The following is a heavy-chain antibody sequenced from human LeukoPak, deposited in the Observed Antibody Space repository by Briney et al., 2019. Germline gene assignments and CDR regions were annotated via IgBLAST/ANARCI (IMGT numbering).Heavy chain of an antibody. CDR2: IIPIFGTA. CDR3: ARSPMVRGVITPNFDY. V-gene: IGHV1-69*06. D-gene: IGHD3-10*01. CDR1: GGTFSSYA. Sequence: SVKVSCKASGGTFSSYAISWVRQAPGQGLEWMGGIIPIFGTANYAQKFQGRVTITADKSTSTAYMELSSLRSEDTAVYYCARSPMVRGVITPNFDYWGQGTLGTVSS. J-gene: IGHJ4*02.